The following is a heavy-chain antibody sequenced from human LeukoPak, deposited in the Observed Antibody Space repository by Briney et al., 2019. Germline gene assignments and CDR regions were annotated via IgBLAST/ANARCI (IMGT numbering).Heavy chain of an antibody. CDR1: GFTFSNYY. Sequence: GGSLRLSCVVSGFTFSNYYMSRVRQAPGKGLEWVAHINLHGTETHYVDSVKGRFTISRDNAKNSLYLQMNSLRAEDTAVYYCARAGGFGELFDYWGQGTLVTVSS. CDR2: INLHGTET. V-gene: IGHV3-7*01. D-gene: IGHD3-10*01. CDR3: ARAGGFGELFDY. J-gene: IGHJ4*02.